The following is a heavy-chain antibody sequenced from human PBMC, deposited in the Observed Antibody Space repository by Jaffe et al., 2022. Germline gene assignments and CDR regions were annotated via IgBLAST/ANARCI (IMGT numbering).Heavy chain of an antibody. V-gene: IGHV3-43D*04. CDR1: GFTFDDYA. J-gene: IGHJ4*02. CDR3: AKDISLPFEMATIRGLDY. D-gene: IGHD5-12*01. Sequence: EVQLVESGGVVVQPGGSLRLSCAASGFTFDDYAMHWVRQAPGKGLEWVSLISWDGGSTYYADSVKGRFTISRDNSKNSLYLQMNSLRAEDTALYYCAKDISLPFEMATIRGLDYWGQGTLVTVSS. CDR2: ISWDGGST.